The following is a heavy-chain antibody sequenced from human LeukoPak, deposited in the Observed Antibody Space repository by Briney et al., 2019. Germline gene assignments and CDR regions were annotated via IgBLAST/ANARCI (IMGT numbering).Heavy chain of an antibody. CDR3: ARDPSITIFERALDF. CDR1: GYTFTSYV. CDR2: IRAYNGNT. J-gene: IGHJ4*02. D-gene: IGHD3-9*01. V-gene: IGHV1-18*01. Sequence: AASVKVSCKASGYTFTSYVISWVRQAPGQGLEWMGWIRAYNGNTNYAQKLQGRVTMTTDTSTSTAYMELRSLRSDDTAVYYCARDPSITIFERALDFWGQGTLVTVSS.